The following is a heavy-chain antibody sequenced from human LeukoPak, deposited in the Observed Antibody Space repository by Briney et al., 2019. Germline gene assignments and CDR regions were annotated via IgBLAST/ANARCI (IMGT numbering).Heavy chain of an antibody. J-gene: IGHJ4*02. D-gene: IGHD5-12*01. CDR3: AKEGGYDSCFDY. CDR2: ISGSGGST. Sequence: GGSLRLSCAASGFTFSSYAMSWVRQAPGKGLEWVSAISGSGGSTYCADSVRGRFTISRDNSKNTLYLQMNSLRAEDTAVYYCAKEGGYDSCFDYWGQGTLVTVSS. CDR1: GFTFSSYA. V-gene: IGHV3-23*01.